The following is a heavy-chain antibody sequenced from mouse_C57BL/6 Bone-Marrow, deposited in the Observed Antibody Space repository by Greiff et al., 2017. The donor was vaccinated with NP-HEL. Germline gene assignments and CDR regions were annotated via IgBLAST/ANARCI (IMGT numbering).Heavy chain of an antibody. Sequence: QVQLQQPGAELVKPGASVKLSCKASGYTFTSYWMQWVKQRPGQGLEWIGEIDPSDSYTNYNQKFKGKATLTVDTSSSTAYMQLSSLTSEDSAVYYCARGPYYYAMDDWGQGTSVTVSS. CDR1: GYTFTSYW. V-gene: IGHV1-50*01. CDR3: ARGPYYYAMDD. J-gene: IGHJ4*01. CDR2: IDPSDSYT.